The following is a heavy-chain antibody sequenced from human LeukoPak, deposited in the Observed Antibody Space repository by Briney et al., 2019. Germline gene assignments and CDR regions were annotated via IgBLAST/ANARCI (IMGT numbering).Heavy chain of an antibody. CDR3: AREEVGANDN. Sequence: ASVKVSCKASGGTFSSYAISWVRQAPGQGLEWMGGIIPIFGTANYAQKFQGRVTITADESTSTAYMELSSQRSEDTAVYYCAREEVGANDNWGQGTLVTVSS. D-gene: IGHD1-26*01. CDR2: IIPIFGTA. CDR1: GGTFSSYA. J-gene: IGHJ4*02. V-gene: IGHV1-69*13.